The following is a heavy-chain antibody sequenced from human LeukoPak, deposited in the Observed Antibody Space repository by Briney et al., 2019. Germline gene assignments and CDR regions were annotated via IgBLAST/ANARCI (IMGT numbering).Heavy chain of an antibody. J-gene: IGHJ4*02. CDR1: GGSISSGGYY. V-gene: IGHV4-31*03. D-gene: IGHD3-22*01. Sequence: KPSQTLSLTCTVSGGSISSGGYYWSWIRQHPGKGLEWIGYIYYSGSTYYNPSLKGRVTISVDTSKNQFSLKLSSVTAADTAVYYCARGKRSGYYFDYWGQGTLVTVSS. CDR3: ARGKRSGYYFDY. CDR2: IYYSGST.